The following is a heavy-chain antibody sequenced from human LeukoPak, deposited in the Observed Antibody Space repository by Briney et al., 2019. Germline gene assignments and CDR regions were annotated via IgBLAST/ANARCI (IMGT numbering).Heavy chain of an antibody. Sequence: ASVKVSCKASGYTFTSYAMNWVRRAPGQGLEWMGWINTNTGNPTYAQGFTGRFVFSLDTSVSTAYLQISSLKAEDTAVYYCARPQYSSSWYSLAHYYYYGMDVWGQGTTVTVSS. CDR2: INTNTGNP. CDR1: GYTFTSYA. D-gene: IGHD6-13*01. CDR3: ARPQYSSSWYSLAHYYYYGMDV. J-gene: IGHJ6*02. V-gene: IGHV7-4-1*02.